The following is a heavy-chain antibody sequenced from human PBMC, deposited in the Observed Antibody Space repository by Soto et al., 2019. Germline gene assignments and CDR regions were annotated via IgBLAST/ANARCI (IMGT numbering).Heavy chain of an antibody. J-gene: IGHJ4*02. CDR1: GGSISSYY. Sequence: TLSLTCTVSGGSISSYYWSWIRQPPGKGLEWIGYIYYSGSTNYNPSLKSRVTISVDTSKNQFSLKLSSVTAADTAVYYCARHGLRYFDWLPYFDYWGQGTLVTVSS. CDR3: ARHGLRYFDWLPYFDY. D-gene: IGHD3-9*01. CDR2: IYYSGST. V-gene: IGHV4-59*08.